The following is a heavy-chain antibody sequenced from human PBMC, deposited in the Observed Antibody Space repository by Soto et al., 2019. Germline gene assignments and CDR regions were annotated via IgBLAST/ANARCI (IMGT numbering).Heavy chain of an antibody. CDR3: ARDGGDGYDHDACDI. CDR2: IWYDGSNK. V-gene: IGHV3-33*01. CDR1: GFTFSSYG. Sequence: QVQLVESGGGVVQPGRSLRLSCAASGFTFSSYGMHWVRQAPGKGLEWVAVIWYDGSNKYYADSVKGRFTISRDNSKNTLYLQMNSLRAEDTAVYYCARDGGDGYDHDACDIWGQGTMVTVSS. D-gene: IGHD5-12*01. J-gene: IGHJ3*02.